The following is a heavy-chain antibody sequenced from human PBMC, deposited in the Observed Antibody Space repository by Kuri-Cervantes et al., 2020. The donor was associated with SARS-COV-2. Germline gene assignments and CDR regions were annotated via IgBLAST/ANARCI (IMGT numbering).Heavy chain of an antibody. J-gene: IGHJ6*02. V-gene: IGHV3-53*01. CDR1: GFTFSTYD. Sequence: LSLTCAASGFTFSTYDIHWVRQAPGKGLEWVSVIYSGGSTYYADSVKGRFTISRDNSKNTLYLQMNSLRAEDTAVYYCARSFRYCSGGSCYDYYYGMDVWGQGTTVTVSS. CDR3: ARSFRYCSGGSCYDYYYGMDV. D-gene: IGHD2-15*01. CDR2: IYSGGST.